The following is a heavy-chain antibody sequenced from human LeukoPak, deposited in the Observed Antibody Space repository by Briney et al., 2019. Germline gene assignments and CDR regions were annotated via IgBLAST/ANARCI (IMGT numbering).Heavy chain of an antibody. CDR3: AKAPLGPLYSSSWYYYGMDV. J-gene: IGHJ6*02. V-gene: IGHV3-30*18. CDR1: GFTFSSYA. Sequence: GGSLRLSCAASGFTFSSYAMHWVRQAPGKGLEWVAVISSDGRNKYYVDSLKGRFSISRDNSQNTLFLQMNSLRAEDTAVYYCAKAPLGPLYSSSWYYYGMDVWGQGTTVTVSS. D-gene: IGHD6-13*01. CDR2: ISSDGRNK.